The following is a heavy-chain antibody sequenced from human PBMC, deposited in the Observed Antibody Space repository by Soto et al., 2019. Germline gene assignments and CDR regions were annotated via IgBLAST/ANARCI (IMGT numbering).Heavy chain of an antibody. D-gene: IGHD2-2*01. V-gene: IGHV3-30*18. CDR3: AKRPYAGYYLYGMDV. CDR1: GFTFSNYA. Sequence: QVQLVESGGGVVQPGRSLRLSCAASGFTFSNYAMHWVRQAPGKGLEWVAVISYDGGNIFYADSVKDRFTISRDNSKNMLYLQMNSLRPEDTAVYYCAKRPYAGYYLYGMDVWGQGTTVTASS. J-gene: IGHJ6*02. CDR2: ISYDGGNI.